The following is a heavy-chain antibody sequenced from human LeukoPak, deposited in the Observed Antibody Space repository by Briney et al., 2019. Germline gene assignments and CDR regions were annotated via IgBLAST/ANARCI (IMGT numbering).Heavy chain of an antibody. Sequence: SVKVSCKASGGTFSSYAISWVRQAPGQGLEWMGRIIPVFGTANYAQKFQGRVTITTDESTSTAYMELSSLRSEDTAVYYCARDAPIIPYCTNGVCYTGYDAIDIWGQGTMVTVSS. J-gene: IGHJ3*02. CDR1: GGTFSSYA. CDR3: ARDAPIIPYCTNGVCYTGYDAIDI. V-gene: IGHV1-69*05. D-gene: IGHD2-8*01. CDR2: IIPVFGTA.